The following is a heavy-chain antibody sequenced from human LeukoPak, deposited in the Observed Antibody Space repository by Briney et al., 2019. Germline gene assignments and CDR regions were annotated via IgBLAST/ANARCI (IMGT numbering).Heavy chain of an antibody. D-gene: IGHD5-18*01. CDR3: ARGGYSYGRPDY. V-gene: IGHV1-69*06. CDR2: IIPIFGTA. CDR1: GGTFSSYA. J-gene: IGHJ4*02. Sequence: ASVKVSCKASGGTFSSYAISWVRQAPGQGLEWMGGIIPIFGTANYAQKFQGRVTITADKSTSTAYMELSSLRSEDTAVYYCARGGYSYGRPDYWGQGTLVTVSS.